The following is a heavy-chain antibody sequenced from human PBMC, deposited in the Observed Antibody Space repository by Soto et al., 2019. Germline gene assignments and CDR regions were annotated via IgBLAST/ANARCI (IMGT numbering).Heavy chain of an antibody. J-gene: IGHJ2*01. Sequence: SETLSLTCSVSFASISSFNGNWVRQPAGNGPEWVGRLNIAGTINYNPSLKSRITMSMDTSKNQISLHLRSVTAADTAIYYCARDRGEYTSSWFWYFSHWGHGTLVTVSS. CDR2: LNIAGTI. D-gene: IGHD6-13*01. CDR1: FASISSFN. CDR3: ARDRGEYTSSWFWYFSH. V-gene: IGHV4-4*07.